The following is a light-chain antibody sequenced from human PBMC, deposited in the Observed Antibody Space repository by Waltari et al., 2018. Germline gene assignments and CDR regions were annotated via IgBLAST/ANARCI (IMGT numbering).Light chain of an antibody. J-gene: IGKJ1*01. V-gene: IGKV1-5*03. Sequence: DIQMTQSPSTLSAFVGDRVTITCRASKSISGWLAWYQQKPGKAPKLLIYKASSLESGVPSRFSGSGSGTEFTLTISSLQPDDFATYYCQQYDVYPWTFGQGTKVEIK. CDR2: KAS. CDR1: KSISGW. CDR3: QQYDVYPWT.